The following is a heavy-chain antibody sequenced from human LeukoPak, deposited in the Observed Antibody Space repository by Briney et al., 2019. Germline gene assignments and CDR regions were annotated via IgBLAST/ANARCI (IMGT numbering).Heavy chain of an antibody. CDR3: ARGGRGHDFSPNYYYGLDV. CDR2: ISYDGSNK. CDR1: GFTFSSYA. D-gene: IGHD5-12*01. Sequence: GGSLRLSCAASGFTFSSYAMHWVRQAPGNGLEWVAVISYDGSNKYSADSVKGRFTISRDNSKNTLYLQMNSLRGEDTAVYYCARGGRGHDFSPNYYYGLDVWGQGTTVTVSS. V-gene: IGHV3-30-3*01. J-gene: IGHJ6*02.